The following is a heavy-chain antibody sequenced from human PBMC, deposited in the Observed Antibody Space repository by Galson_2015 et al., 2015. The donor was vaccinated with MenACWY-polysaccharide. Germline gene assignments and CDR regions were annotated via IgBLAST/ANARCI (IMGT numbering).Heavy chain of an antibody. CDR3: VRDPKQIPTTVAMGRFDY. J-gene: IGHJ4*02. D-gene: IGHD4-17*01. Sequence: SMKVSCKASGYTFTNYAINWVRQAPGQGLEWLGWINTNTGKPKYAQAFTGRFVFSMDNSVSTVYLQISSLKAEDAAVYSCVRDPKQIPTTVAMGRFDYWGQGTQVTVSS. V-gene: IGHV7-4-1*02. CDR2: INTNTGKP. CDR1: GYTFTNYA.